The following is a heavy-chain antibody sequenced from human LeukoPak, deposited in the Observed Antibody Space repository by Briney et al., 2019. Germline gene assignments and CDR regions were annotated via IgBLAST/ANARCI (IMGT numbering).Heavy chain of an antibody. D-gene: IGHD1-26*01. J-gene: IGHJ4*02. Sequence: GESLKIPCKGSGYSFTSYWINWVRQMPGKGLEWMGTIGPSDSYTNYSPSFQGHVTISADNSISTAYLQWSSLKASDTAMYYCARLPQLGSDYWGQGTLVTVSS. CDR2: IGPSDSYT. CDR1: GYSFTSYW. CDR3: ARLPQLGSDY. V-gene: IGHV5-10-1*01.